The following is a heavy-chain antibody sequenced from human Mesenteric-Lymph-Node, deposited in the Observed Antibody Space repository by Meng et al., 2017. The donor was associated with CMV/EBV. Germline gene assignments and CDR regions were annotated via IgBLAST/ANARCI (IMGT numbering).Heavy chain of an antibody. D-gene: IGHD5-12*01. CDR2: IDSTGNYI. CDR3: ARGGGGYEGGLYYFDY. Sequence: GESLKISCAASGFTFTSHSMNWVRQVPRKGLEWVSSIDSTGNYIYYADSVKGRFTISRDNPRNSLFLQMGSLRAEDTALYYCARGGGGYEGGLYYFDYWGRGTLVTVSS. J-gene: IGHJ4*02. V-gene: IGHV3-21*01. CDR1: GFTFTSHS.